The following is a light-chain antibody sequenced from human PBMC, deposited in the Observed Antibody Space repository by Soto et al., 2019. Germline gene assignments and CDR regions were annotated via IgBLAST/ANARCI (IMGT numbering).Light chain of an antibody. CDR2: DAS. J-gene: IGKJ1*01. CDR3: QQYGGSPRT. Sequence: IQMTQSRSTLSASVGDRVTITCRASQSISSWLAWYQQKLGRAPRLLIYDASSLESGVPSRFSGSGYGTEFTLTISRLEPEDFAVYYCQQYGGSPRTFGQGTKADVK. V-gene: IGKV1-5*01. CDR1: QSISSW.